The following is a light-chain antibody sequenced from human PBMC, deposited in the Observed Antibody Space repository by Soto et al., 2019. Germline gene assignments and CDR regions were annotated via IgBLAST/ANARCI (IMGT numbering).Light chain of an antibody. Sequence: DIQMTQSPSAMSASVGDRVTISCRASQDIGNHLAWFQQKPGRVPQRLIYAASSLQTGVPSRFSGSGSGTDFTLTISSLQPEDFATYYCQQYETFSGTFGPGTKVDIK. J-gene: IGKJ1*01. V-gene: IGKV1-17*03. CDR2: AAS. CDR3: QQYETFSGT. CDR1: QDIGNH.